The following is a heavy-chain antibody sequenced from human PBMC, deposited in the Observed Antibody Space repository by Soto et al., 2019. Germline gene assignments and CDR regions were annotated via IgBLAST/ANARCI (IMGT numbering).Heavy chain of an antibody. J-gene: IGHJ6*02. D-gene: IGHD6-13*01. CDR2: IYYSGST. CDR3: ARDSRGGDYYYYGMDV. CDR1: GGSISSGGYY. Sequence: SETLSLTCTVSGGSISSGGYYWSWIHQHPGKGLEWIGYIYYSGSTYYNPSLKSRVTISVDTSKNQFSLKLSSVTAADTAVYYCARDSRGGDYYYYGMDVWGQGTTVTVSS. V-gene: IGHV4-31*03.